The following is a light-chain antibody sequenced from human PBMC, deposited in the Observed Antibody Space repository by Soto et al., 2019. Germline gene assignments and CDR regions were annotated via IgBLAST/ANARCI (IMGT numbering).Light chain of an antibody. Sequence: DFQMTQSPSSLSASVGDRVTITCRASQDISDHLAWYQHNPGKVPKLLIYEASTLQSGVPSRFSGGGFGTDFTLTISSLQPEDVAIYYCQRYNRTPRTFGQGTKVELK. V-gene: IGKV1-27*01. CDR1: QDISDH. CDR2: EAS. CDR3: QRYNRTPRT. J-gene: IGKJ1*01.